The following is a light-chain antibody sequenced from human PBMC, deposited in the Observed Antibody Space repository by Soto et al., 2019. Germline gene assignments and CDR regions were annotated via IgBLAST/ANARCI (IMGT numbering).Light chain of an antibody. J-gene: IGLJ1*01. CDR3: AAWDDGLNGYV. Sequence: QSVLTQPPSVSGTPGPGVTISCSGSISNIGSNAVNWYQQLPGTAPKLLIYSDYQRPSDVPDRFSASKSATSASLAIRGLQSEDEADYYCAAWDDGLNGYVFGTGTKVTVL. CDR1: ISNIGSNA. V-gene: IGLV1-44*01. CDR2: SDY.